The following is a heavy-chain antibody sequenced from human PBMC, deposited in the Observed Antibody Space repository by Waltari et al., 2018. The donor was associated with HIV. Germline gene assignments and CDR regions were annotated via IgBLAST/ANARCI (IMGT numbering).Heavy chain of an antibody. CDR2: FSTSGSN. CDR1: GGSISNYY. D-gene: IGHD3-22*01. Sequence: QVHLQESGPGLVKPSETLSLTCSVSGGSISNYYWSWIRQPAGKGLEWIGRFSTSGSNNYNPSLKSRVSMSVDTSKNQFSLKLSSVTAADTAVYYCARDNSNHGLAYWGQGTLVTVSS. V-gene: IGHV4-4*07. CDR3: ARDNSNHGLAY. J-gene: IGHJ4*02.